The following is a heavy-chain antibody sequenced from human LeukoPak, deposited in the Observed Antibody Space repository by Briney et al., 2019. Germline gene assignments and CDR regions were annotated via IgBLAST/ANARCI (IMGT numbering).Heavy chain of an antibody. J-gene: IGHJ4*02. CDR1: GYTLTELS. CDR2: FDPEDGET. D-gene: IGHD3-16*02. V-gene: IGHV1-24*01. CDR3: ATRVHLYDYVWGSYRYTSDY. Sequence: ASVKVSCKVSGYTLTELSMHWVRQAPGKGLEWMGGFDPEDGETIYAQKFQGRVTMTEDTSTDTAYMELSSLRSEDTAVYYCATRVHLYDYVWGSYRYTSDYWGQGTLVTVSS.